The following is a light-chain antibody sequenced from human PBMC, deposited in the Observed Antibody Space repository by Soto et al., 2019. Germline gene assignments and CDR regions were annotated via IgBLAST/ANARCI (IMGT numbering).Light chain of an antibody. Sequence: EIVLTQSPGTLSLSPGERATLSCRASQSVSSSYLAWYQQKPGQAPRLLIYGASSRATGIPDRFSGSGSGTDFTLTISRLEPEDFAVYYCQQYGSSPAHVTFGQGTKLEIK. J-gene: IGKJ2*01. CDR3: QQYGSSPAHVT. CDR1: QSVSSSY. V-gene: IGKV3-20*01. CDR2: GAS.